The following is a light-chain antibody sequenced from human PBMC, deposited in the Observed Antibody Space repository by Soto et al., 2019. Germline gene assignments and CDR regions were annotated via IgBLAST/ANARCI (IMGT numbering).Light chain of an antibody. Sequence: EIVLTQSPGTLSLSPGERATLSCRASQSVSSSYLAWYQQKPGQAPRLLIYSASIRATGIPDRFSGSGTGTDFTLTISRLEPEDFAVYYCQQYGSSFPLTCGGGTKVEIK. J-gene: IGKJ4*01. CDR3: QQYGSSFPLT. V-gene: IGKV3-20*01. CDR2: SAS. CDR1: QSVSSSY.